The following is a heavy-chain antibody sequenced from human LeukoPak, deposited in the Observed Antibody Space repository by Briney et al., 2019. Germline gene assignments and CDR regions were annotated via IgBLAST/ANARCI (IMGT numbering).Heavy chain of an antibody. CDR3: ARHSDSSGWYEGDY. CDR1: GGSISSYY. V-gene: IGHV4-59*08. D-gene: IGHD6-19*01. Sequence: SETLSLTCTVSGGSISSYYWSWIRQPPGRGLEWIGYIYYSGGTNYNPSLKSRVTISVDTSKNQFSLKLSSVTAADTAVYYCARHSDSSGWYEGDYWGQGTLVTVSS. CDR2: IYYSGGT. J-gene: IGHJ4*02.